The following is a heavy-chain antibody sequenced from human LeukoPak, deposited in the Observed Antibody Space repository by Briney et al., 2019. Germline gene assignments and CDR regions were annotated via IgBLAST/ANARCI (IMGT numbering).Heavy chain of an antibody. V-gene: IGHV1-69*04. Sequence: SVKVSCKASGYTFTGYYMHWVRQAPGQGLEWMGRIIPVLGIANYAQNFQGRVTITADKSTSTAYMELSSLRSEDTAVYYCARDYATGTTLTPFDYWGQGTLVTVSS. CDR2: IIPVLGIA. J-gene: IGHJ4*02. CDR1: GYTFTGYY. D-gene: IGHD1-7*01. CDR3: ARDYATGTTLTPFDY.